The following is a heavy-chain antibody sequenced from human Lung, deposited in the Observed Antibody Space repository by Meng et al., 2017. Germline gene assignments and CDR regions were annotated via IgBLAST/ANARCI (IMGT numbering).Heavy chain of an antibody. D-gene: IGHD4-11*01. CDR3: ARGPTTMAHDFDY. V-gene: IGHV4-34*01. J-gene: IGHJ4*02. CDR2: INHSGST. CDR1: GGSFSDYY. Sequence: QGQPQKWGAGLLKPSETLSRTCVVSGGSFSDYYWSWIRQPPGKGLEWIGEINHSGSTNYNPSLESRATISVDTSQNNLSLKLSSVTAADSAVYYCARGPTTMAHDFDYWGQGTLVTVSS.